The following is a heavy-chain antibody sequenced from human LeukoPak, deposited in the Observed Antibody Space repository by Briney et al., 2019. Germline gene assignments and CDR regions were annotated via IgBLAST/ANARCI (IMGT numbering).Heavy chain of an antibody. CDR2: INHSGST. D-gene: IGHD3-3*01. CDR1: GGSLSGYY. V-gene: IGHV4-34*01. Sequence: PSETLSLTCAVHGGSLSGYYWSWIRQPPGKGLEWIGEINHSGSTNYNPSLKSRVTISVDTSKNQFTLKLSSVTAADTAVYYCARETLRFLEWLSPPHAFDIWGQGTMVTVSS. CDR3: ARETLRFLEWLSPPHAFDI. J-gene: IGHJ3*02.